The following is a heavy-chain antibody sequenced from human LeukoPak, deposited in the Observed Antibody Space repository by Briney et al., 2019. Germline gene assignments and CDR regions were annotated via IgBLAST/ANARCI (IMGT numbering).Heavy chain of an antibody. V-gene: IGHV3-7*03. CDR3: ARVYSSSSGKNAFDI. Sequence: GGSLRLSCAASGFTFSSYWMSWVRQAPGKGLEWVANINKDGGEKYYVDSVKGRFTISRDNAKNSLYLQMNSLRAEDTAVYYCARVYSSSSGKNAFDIWGQGTMVTVSS. CDR1: GFTFSSYW. D-gene: IGHD6-6*01. CDR2: INKDGGEK. J-gene: IGHJ3*02.